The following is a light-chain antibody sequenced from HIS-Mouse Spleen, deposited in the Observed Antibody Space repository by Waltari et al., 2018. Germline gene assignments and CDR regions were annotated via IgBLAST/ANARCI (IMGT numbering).Light chain of an antibody. CDR3: YSTDSSGNHRRV. V-gene: IGLV3-10*01. CDR2: EDS. CDR1: ALPKKF. Sequence: SYELTQPPSVSVSPGQTARITCSGDALPKKFAYWSQQKSGQAPVLVSYEDSKRPSGIPGRFSGSSSGTMATLTISGAQVEDEADYYCYSTDSSGNHRRVFGGGTKLTVL. J-gene: IGLJ3*02.